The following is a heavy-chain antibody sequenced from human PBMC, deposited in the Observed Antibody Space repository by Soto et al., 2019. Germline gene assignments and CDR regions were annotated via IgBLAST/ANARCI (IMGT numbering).Heavy chain of an antibody. CDR2: ISSSSAYI. CDR3: ARGGADLYYFDY. D-gene: IGHD1-26*01. V-gene: IGHV3-21*01. Sequence: PGGSLRLSCAACGFTFSSYTMSWVRQAPGKGLEWVSSISSSSAYIYYADSLKGRFTISRDNAKNSLYLQMNSLRAEDTAVYYCARGGADLYYFDYWGQGTLVTVSS. CDR1: GFTFSSYT. J-gene: IGHJ4*02.